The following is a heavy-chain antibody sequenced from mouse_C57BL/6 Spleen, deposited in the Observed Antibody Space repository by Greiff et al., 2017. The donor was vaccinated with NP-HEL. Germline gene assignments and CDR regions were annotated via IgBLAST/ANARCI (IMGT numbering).Heavy chain of an antibody. Sequence: QVQLQQPGAELVKPGASVKLSCKASGYTFTSYWMHWVKQRPGQGLEWIGMIHPNSGSTNYNEKFKSKATLTVDKSSSTAYMQLSSLTSEDSAVYYCANHLYYGSSYRYFDVWGTGTTVTVSS. CDR3: ANHLYYGSSYRYFDV. D-gene: IGHD1-1*01. V-gene: IGHV1-64*01. CDR2: IHPNSGST. CDR1: GYTFTSYW. J-gene: IGHJ1*03.